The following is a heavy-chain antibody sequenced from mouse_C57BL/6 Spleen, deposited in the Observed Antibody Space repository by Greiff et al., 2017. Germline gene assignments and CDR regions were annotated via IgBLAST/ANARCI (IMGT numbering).Heavy chain of an antibody. Sequence: ESGPGLVKPSQSLSLTCSVTGYSITSGYYWNWIRQFPGNKLEWMGYISYDGSNNYNPSLKNRISITRDTSKNQFFLKLNSVTTEDTATYYCAREGDYGSPYAMDYWGQGTSVTVSS. CDR2: ISYDGSN. CDR3: AREGDYGSPYAMDY. CDR1: GYSITSGYY. J-gene: IGHJ4*01. D-gene: IGHD1-1*01. V-gene: IGHV3-6*01.